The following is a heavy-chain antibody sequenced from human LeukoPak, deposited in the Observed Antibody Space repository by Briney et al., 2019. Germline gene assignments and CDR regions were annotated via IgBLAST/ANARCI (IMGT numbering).Heavy chain of an antibody. V-gene: IGHV4-59*01. J-gene: IGHJ5*02. Sequence: PSETLSLTCTVSGGSISSYYWSWIRQPPGKGLEWIGYTYYSGSTNYNPSLKSRVTISVDTSKNQFSLKLSSVTAADTAVYYCARVHFHSGSFDPWGQGTLVTVSS. CDR3: ARVHFHSGSFDP. CDR2: TYYSGST. D-gene: IGHD3-22*01. CDR1: GGSISSYY.